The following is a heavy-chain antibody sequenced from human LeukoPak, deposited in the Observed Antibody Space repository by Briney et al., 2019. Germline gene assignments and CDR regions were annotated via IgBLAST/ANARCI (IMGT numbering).Heavy chain of an antibody. D-gene: IGHD2-2*01. J-gene: IGHJ5*02. CDR1: GYTFTIYG. CDR3: AREGDIVVVPAALDTYNWFDP. V-gene: IGHV1-18*01. CDR2: ISAYNGNT. Sequence: ASVKVSCKASGYTFTIYGISWVRQAPGQGLEWMGWISAYNGNTNYAQKLQGRVTMTTDTSTSTAYMELRSLRSDDTAVYYCAREGDIVVVPAALDTYNWFDPWGQGTLVTVSS.